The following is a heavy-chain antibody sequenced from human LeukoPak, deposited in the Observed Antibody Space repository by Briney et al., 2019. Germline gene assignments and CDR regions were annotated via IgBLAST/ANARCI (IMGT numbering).Heavy chain of an antibody. CDR3: AKDQYSNYYYGMDV. Sequence: GGSLRLSCAASGFTFSTYGMHWVRQAPGKGLEWVAVISYDGRNQYYADPVKGRFTISRDNSKNTLYLQMNSLRAEDTAVYYCAKDQYSNYYYGMDVWGQGTTVTVSS. D-gene: IGHD4-11*01. CDR2: ISYDGRNQ. V-gene: IGHV3-30*18. J-gene: IGHJ6*02. CDR1: GFTFSTYG.